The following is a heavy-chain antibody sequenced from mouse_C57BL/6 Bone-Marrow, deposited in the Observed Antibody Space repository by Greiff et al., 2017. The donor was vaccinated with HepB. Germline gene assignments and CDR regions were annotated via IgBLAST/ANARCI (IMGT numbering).Heavy chain of an antibody. Sequence: QVQLQQSGAELARPGASVKLSCKASGYTFTSSGISWVKQRTGQGLEWIGEIYPRSGNTYYNEKFKGKATLTADKSSSTAYMELRSLTSEDSAVYFCARSSYYGSSYEYWGQGTTLTVSS. D-gene: IGHD1-1*01. CDR3: ARSSYYGSSYEY. V-gene: IGHV1-81*01. CDR1: GYTFTSSG. J-gene: IGHJ2*01. CDR2: IYPRSGNT.